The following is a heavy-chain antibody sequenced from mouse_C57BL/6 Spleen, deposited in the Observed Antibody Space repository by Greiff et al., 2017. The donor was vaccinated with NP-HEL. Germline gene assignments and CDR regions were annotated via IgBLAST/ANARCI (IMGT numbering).Heavy chain of an antibody. Sequence: VQLQQSGAELVRPGASVTLSCKASGYTFTDYEMHWVKQTPVHGLEWIGAIDPETGGTAYNQKFKGKAILTADKSSSTAYMELRSLTSEDSAVYYCTRSATWNFAYWGQATLVTVSA. CDR2: IDPETGGT. V-gene: IGHV1-15*01. CDR1: GYTFTDYE. D-gene: IGHD6-1*01. J-gene: IGHJ3*01. CDR3: TRSATWNFAY.